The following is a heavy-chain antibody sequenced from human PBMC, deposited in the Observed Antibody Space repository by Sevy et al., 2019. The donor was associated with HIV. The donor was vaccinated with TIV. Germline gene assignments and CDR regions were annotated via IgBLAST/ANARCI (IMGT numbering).Heavy chain of an antibody. V-gene: IGHV1-2*02. D-gene: IGHD3-3*01. CDR1: GYTFTGYY. Sequence: ASVKVSCKASGYTFTGYYLHWVRQAPGQGLEWIGWINRNSGGTDYAQKFQDRVTMTRDTSINTAYMELSRLRSDDTAVYYCARDRNFWSGYSGGMDVWGQGTTVTVSS. J-gene: IGHJ6*02. CDR2: INRNSGGT. CDR3: ARDRNFWSGYSGGMDV.